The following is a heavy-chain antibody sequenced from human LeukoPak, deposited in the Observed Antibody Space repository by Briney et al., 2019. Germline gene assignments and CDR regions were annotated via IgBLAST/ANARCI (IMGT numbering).Heavy chain of an antibody. D-gene: IGHD4-17*01. CDR1: GYTFTGYY. CDR3: ARAYGDPGDYYFDY. J-gene: IGHJ4*02. V-gene: IGHV1-2*04. Sequence: EASVKVSCKASGYTFTGYYMHWVRQAPGQGLEWMGWINPNSGGTNYAQKFQGWVTMTRDTSISTAYMELSRLRSDDTAVYYCARAYGDPGDYYFDYWGQGTLVTVSS. CDR2: INPNSGGT.